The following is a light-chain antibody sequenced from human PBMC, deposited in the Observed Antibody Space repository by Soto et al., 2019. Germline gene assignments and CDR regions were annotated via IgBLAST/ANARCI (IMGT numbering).Light chain of an antibody. CDR3: CSYAGSSTLYV. CDR1: SSDVGSYNL. Sequence: QSALTQPASVSGSPGQWITISCTGTSSDVGSYNLVSWYQQHPGKAPKLMIYEGSKRPSGVSNRFSGSKSGNTASLTISGLQAEDEADYYCCSYAGSSTLYVFGTGTKLTVL. V-gene: IGLV2-23*01. CDR2: EGS. J-gene: IGLJ1*01.